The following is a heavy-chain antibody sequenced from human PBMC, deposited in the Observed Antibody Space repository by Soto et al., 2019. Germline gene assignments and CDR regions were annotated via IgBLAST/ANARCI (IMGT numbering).Heavy chain of an antibody. D-gene: IGHD1-26*01. CDR3: AREDGVVGSSSAFDH. Sequence: EVQLVDSGGGLVKPGGSLTLSCAASGFTFANAWMSWVRQAPGKGLEWVSSINGRSNYVYYADSVKGRFTISRDNAKNSLYLQMNRLRAEDTAIYYCAREDGVVGSSSAFDHWGLGTLVTVSS. V-gene: IGHV3-21*02. J-gene: IGHJ4*02. CDR2: INGRSNYV. CDR1: GFTFANAW.